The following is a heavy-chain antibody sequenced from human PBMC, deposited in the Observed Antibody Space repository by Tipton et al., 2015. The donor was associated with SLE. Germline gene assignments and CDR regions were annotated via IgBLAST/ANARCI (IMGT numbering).Heavy chain of an antibody. CDR3: ARHGNQDY. D-gene: IGHD4-23*01. J-gene: IGHJ4*02. V-gene: IGHV4-59*01. Sequence: GLVKPSETLSLTCSVSGGSINVYYWSWVRQPPGKGLEWIGYVSYSGSTNYNPSLQSRVTISVDTSKNQFSLKLRSVTAADTAVYYCARHGNQDYWGQGTLVTVSS. CDR1: GGSINVYY. CDR2: VSYSGST.